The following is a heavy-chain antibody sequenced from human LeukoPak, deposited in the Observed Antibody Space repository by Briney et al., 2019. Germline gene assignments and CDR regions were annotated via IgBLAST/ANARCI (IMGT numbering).Heavy chain of an antibody. CDR1: GFTFSSLE. CDR3: ARDSGGWSDY. D-gene: IGHD6-19*01. CDR2: IRSSGSTI. Sequence: RGSLRLSCAASGFTFSSLEMKWVSPAPGNGLEWVSYIRSSGSTIYYADSVKRRCTIARDNAKTSLYLQMNSLRAEDTAVYYCARDSGGWSDYWGQGTLVTVSS. J-gene: IGHJ4*02. V-gene: IGHV3-48*03.